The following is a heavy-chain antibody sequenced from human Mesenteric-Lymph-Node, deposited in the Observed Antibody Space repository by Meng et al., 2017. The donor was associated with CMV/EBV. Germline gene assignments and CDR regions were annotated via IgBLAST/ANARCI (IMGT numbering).Heavy chain of an antibody. CDR2: IFYSGSA. Sequence: QLQESGPRLVKPSETLSLKCTVSGGSISSSWHYWGWIRQPPGKGLEWIGSIFYSGSAHYNPALESRVTISIDKSKNEFFLNLGSVTAADTAMYFCARDTLTYSYGPGWIDPWGQGTLVTVSS. CDR1: GGSISSSWHY. CDR3: ARDTLTYSYGPGWIDP. J-gene: IGHJ5*02. D-gene: IGHD3-10*01. V-gene: IGHV4-39*02.